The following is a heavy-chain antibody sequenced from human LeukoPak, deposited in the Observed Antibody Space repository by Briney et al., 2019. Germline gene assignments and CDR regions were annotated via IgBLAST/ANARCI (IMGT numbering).Heavy chain of an antibody. D-gene: IGHD6-13*01. J-gene: IGHJ5*02. Sequence: GRSLRLSCAASGFTFSRYPMHWVRQAPGQAPGKGLECVAVIAYDGSTQHYADSVKGRFAISRDNSKNTLYLQLSSLRVEDTALYYCARDTSSSWSYNWFDPWGQGTLVTVSS. CDR2: IAYDGSTQ. CDR1: GFTFSRYP. CDR3: ARDTSSSWSYNWFDP. V-gene: IGHV3-30*09.